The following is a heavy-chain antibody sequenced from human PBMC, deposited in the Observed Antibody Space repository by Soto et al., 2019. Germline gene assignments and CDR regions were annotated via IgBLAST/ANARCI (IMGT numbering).Heavy chain of an antibody. CDR3: AGDLEPYRGYVQH. CDR2: IIPILGIA. Sequence: QVQLVQSGAEVKKPGSSVKVSCKASGGTFSSYTISWVRQAPGQGLEWMGRIIPILGIANYAHKFQGRVTITADKSTSTAYMELSSLRSEDTAVYYCAGDLEPYRGYVQHWGQGTLVTVSS. CDR1: GGTFSSYT. J-gene: IGHJ1*01. V-gene: IGHV1-69*08. D-gene: IGHD2-2*01.